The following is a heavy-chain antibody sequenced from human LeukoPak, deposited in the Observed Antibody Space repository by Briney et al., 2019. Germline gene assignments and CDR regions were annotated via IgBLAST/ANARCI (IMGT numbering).Heavy chain of an antibody. V-gene: IGHV3-30*04. CDR1: GFTFSSYA. D-gene: IGHD6-6*01. CDR3: ARDRECSSSTNFDY. Sequence: GGSLRLSCAASGFTFSSYAMHWVRQAPGKGLEWVAVISYDGSNKYYADSVKGRFTISRDNSKNTLYLQMNSLRAEDTAVYYCARDRECSSSTNFDYWGQGTLVTVSS. J-gene: IGHJ4*02. CDR2: ISYDGSNK.